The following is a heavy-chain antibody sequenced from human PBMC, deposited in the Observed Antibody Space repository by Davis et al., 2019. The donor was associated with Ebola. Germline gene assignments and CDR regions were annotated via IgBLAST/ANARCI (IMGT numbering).Heavy chain of an antibody. D-gene: IGHD3-10*01. J-gene: IGHJ5*02. Sequence: PGGSLRLSCAASGFTFSSYWMSWVRQAPGKGLEWVANIKQDGSEKYYVDSVKGRFTISRDNAKNSLYLQMNSLRAEDTAVYYCAREPETYYYGSGSYYGGNWFDPWGQGTLVTVSS. CDR2: IKQDGSEK. V-gene: IGHV3-7*01. CDR1: GFTFSSYW. CDR3: AREPETYYYGSGSYYGGNWFDP.